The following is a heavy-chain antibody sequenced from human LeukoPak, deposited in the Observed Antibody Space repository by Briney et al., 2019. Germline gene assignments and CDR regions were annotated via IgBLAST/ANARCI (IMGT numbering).Heavy chain of an antibody. CDR2: INSDGSST. CDR3: ARGGITAMDGC. V-gene: IGHV3-74*01. Sequence: GGSLRLSCAASGFTFSNYWMHWVRQAPGEGLVWVSRINSDGSSTTYADSVKGRFTMSRDNAKNTPYLQMNSLRAEDTAVYYCARGGITAMDGCWGQGTLVTVSS. CDR1: GFTFSNYW. J-gene: IGHJ4*02. D-gene: IGHD5-18*01.